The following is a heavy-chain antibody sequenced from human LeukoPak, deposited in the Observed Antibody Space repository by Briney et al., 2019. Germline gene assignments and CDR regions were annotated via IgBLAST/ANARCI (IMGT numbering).Heavy chain of an antibody. J-gene: IGHJ2*01. CDR1: GVSFISHY. V-gene: IGHV4-59*11. CDR2: IYYSGST. CDR3: ARVGTGGWYFDF. Sequence: TSETLSLTCTVSGVSFISHYWSWIWQPPGKGLEWIGYIYYSGSTNYNPSLRGRVTISVDTSKNQFSLKLYSVTAADTAVYYCARVGTGGWYFDFWGRGTLVTVSS. D-gene: IGHD6-13*01.